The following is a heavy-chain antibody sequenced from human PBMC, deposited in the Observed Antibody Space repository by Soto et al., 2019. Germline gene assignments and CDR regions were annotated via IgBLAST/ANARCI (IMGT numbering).Heavy chain of an antibody. D-gene: IGHD3-3*01. Sequence: QVQLVESGGGVVQPGRSLRLSCAASGFTFSSYGMHWVRQAPGKGLEWVAVISYDGSNKYYADSVKGRFTISRDNSKNTLYLQMNSLRAEDTAVYYCARVYEARPNYYYGMDVWGQGTTVTVSS. CDR2: ISYDGSNK. J-gene: IGHJ6*02. V-gene: IGHV3-30*03. CDR1: GFTFSSYG. CDR3: ARVYEARPNYYYGMDV.